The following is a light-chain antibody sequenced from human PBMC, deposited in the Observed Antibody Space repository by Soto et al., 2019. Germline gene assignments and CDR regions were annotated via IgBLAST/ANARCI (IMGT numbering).Light chain of an antibody. Sequence: EIVLTQSPGTLSLSPGERATLSCRASQSVSSSYLAWYQQKPGQDPRLLSYGASSRATGIPDRFSGSGSGTDFTLTISRLEPEDFAVYYCQQYGSSSYTFGQGTKLEIK. V-gene: IGKV3-20*01. CDR1: QSVSSSY. CDR2: GAS. CDR3: QQYGSSSYT. J-gene: IGKJ2*01.